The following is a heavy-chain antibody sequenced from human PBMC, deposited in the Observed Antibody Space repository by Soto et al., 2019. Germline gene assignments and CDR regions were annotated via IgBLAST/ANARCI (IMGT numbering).Heavy chain of an antibody. V-gene: IGHV1-69*13. CDR2: IIPIFGTA. CDR1: GGTFSSYA. CDR3: ARDPSIAAAGTGFDP. D-gene: IGHD6-13*01. Sequence: SVKVSCKASGGTFSSYAISWVRQAPGQGLEWMGGIIPIFGTANYAQKFQGRVTITADESTSTAYMELSSLRSEDTAVYYCARDPSIAAAGTGFDPWGQGTLVTAPQ. J-gene: IGHJ5*02.